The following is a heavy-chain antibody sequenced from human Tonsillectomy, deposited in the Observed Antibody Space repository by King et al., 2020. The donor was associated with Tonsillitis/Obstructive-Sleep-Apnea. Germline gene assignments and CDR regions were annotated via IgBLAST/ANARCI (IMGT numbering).Heavy chain of an antibody. CDR3: ARGEMATISPAFDI. CDR1: GVTFRHYA. J-gene: IGHJ3*02. CDR2: ISSDGYNK. V-gene: IGHV3-30*04. D-gene: IGHD5-24*01. Sequence: QLVQSGGGVVQPGRSRRLSCVASGVTFRHYAMHWVRQAPGKGLEWAALISSDGYNKYYVDPVKGRFTISRDNSKNTLYLQMNFLRPEDTAVYYCARGEMATISPAFDIWGQGTMVTVSS.